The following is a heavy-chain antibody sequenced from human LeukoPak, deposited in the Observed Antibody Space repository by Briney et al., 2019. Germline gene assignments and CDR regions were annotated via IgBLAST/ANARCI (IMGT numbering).Heavy chain of an antibody. CDR2: TYYRSKWYN. Sequence: SQTLSLTCAISGDSVSSNSAAWNWTRQSPSRGIEWLGRTYYRSKWYNDYAVSVKSRITINPDTSKNQFSLQLNSVTPEDTAVYYCARDRGRQQLEYYYYYGMDVWGQGTTVTVSS. V-gene: IGHV6-1*01. J-gene: IGHJ6*02. CDR3: ARDRGRQQLEYYYYYGMDV. D-gene: IGHD6-13*01. CDR1: GDSVSSNSAA.